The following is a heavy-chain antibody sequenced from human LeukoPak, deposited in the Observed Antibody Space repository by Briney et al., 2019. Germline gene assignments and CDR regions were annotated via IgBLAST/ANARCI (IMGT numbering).Heavy chain of an antibody. CDR3: AGMRITTPTVRTLDY. Sequence: SETLSLACTVSGGSMSTYYWTWIRQPPGKGLEWIGFIYYTGSTNYNPSLKSRVTISVDTSKNQFSLKLSSVTAADTAVYYCAGMRITTPTVRTLDYWGQGTLVTVSS. CDR2: IYYTGST. J-gene: IGHJ4*02. CDR1: GGSMSTYY. D-gene: IGHD1-14*01. V-gene: IGHV4-59*01.